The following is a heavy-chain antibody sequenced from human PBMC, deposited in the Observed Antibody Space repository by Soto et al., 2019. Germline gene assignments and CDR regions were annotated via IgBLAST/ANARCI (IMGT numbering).Heavy chain of an antibody. V-gene: IGHV3-30*04. Sequence: QVQLVESGGGVVQPERSQRLSCTASKFTFASYVMHWVRQAPGEGLEWVALISFDETNKYYADSVKGRFTISRANSKNTMYLQMNSLRPEDTDVYYCAREMIPMILGGMSAMDVWGQGTTVTVS. CDR1: KFTFASYV. D-gene: IGHD3-22*01. J-gene: IGHJ6*02. CDR2: ISFDETNK. CDR3: AREMIPMILGGMSAMDV.